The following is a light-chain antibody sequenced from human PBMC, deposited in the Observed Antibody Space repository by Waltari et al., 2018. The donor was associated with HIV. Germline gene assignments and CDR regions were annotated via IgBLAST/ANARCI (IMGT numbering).Light chain of an antibody. Sequence: DIVMTQSTDSLAVSLGERATINCKSSQSVLYSSNNNNYLAWYQQKPGQPPKLLIYWASTRESGVPDRFSGSGSGTDFTLTISSLQAEDVAVYYCQQYYSTPRTFGQGTKLEIK. CDR2: WAS. V-gene: IGKV4-1*01. J-gene: IGKJ2*01. CDR3: QQYYSTPRT. CDR1: QSVLYSSNNNNY.